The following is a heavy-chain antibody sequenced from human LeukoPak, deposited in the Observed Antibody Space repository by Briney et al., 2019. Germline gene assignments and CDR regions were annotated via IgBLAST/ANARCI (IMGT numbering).Heavy chain of an antibody. V-gene: IGHV4-4*07. CDR1: GGSISSYY. CDR2: IYTGGST. CDR3: AREDSGSYYNFYYFYMDV. Sequence: SETLSLTCTVSGGSISSYYWSWIRQPAGKGLEWIGRIYTGGSTNYNPSLKSRVTMSVDTSKNQFSLKLSSVTAADTAVYYCAREDSGSYYNFYYFYMDVWGKGTTVTISS. J-gene: IGHJ6*03. D-gene: IGHD3-10*01.